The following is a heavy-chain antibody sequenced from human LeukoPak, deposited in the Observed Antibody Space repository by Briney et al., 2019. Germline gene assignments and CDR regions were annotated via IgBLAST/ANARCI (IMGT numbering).Heavy chain of an antibody. V-gene: IGHV4-39*01. CDR3: ARGRSAYDSNAYYYGN. D-gene: IGHD3-22*01. Sequence: PSETLSLTCTVSGGSISSNDYYWDWIRQPPGMGLEYIGSIYYSGSTYYNPSLKSRVTISVDTSKNQFSLKLSSVTAADTAVYYCARGRSAYDSNAYYYGNWGQGILVTVSS. J-gene: IGHJ4*02. CDR1: GGSISSNDYY. CDR2: IYYSGST.